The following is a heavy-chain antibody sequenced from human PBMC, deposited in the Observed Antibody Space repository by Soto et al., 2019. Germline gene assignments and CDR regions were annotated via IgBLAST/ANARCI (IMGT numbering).Heavy chain of an antibody. J-gene: IGHJ4*02. CDR2: IYYSGST. D-gene: IGHD3-10*01. CDR1: GGSISSGGYS. V-gene: IGHV4-30-2*03. Sequence: PSETLSLTCAVSGGSISSGGYSWSWIRQPPGKGLEWIGYIYYSGSTYYNPSLKSRVTISVDTSKNQFSLKLSSVTAADTAVYYCARRGSGSYSDYWGQGTLVTVSS. CDR3: ARRGSGSYSDY.